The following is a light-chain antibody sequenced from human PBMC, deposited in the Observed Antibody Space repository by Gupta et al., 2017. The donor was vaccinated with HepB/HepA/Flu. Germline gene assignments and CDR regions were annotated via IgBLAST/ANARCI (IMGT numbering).Light chain of an antibody. J-gene: IGLJ2*01. CDR2: NDS. CDR1: NIGTKG. Sequence: YVVSQPLSVSVAPGKTARLTCGGNNIGTKGVHWYQQNPGQAPVMVIYNDSDRPSGIPERFSGANSGSTATLTISRVEAGDEAEYYCQVWDSSNDSAVFGGGTKLTVL. CDR3: QVWDSSNDSAV. V-gene: IGLV3-21*04.